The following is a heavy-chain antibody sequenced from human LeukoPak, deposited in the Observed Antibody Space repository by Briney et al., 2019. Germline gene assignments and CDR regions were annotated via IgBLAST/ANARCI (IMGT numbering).Heavy chain of an antibody. Sequence: SVKVSCKASGGTFSSYAISWVRQAPGQGLEWMGGIIPIFGTANYAQKFQGRVAITADESTSTAYMELSSLRSEGTAVYYCARVLCSGGSCYYYYYMDVWGKGTTVTVSS. V-gene: IGHV1-69*01. CDR3: ARVLCSGGSCYYYYYMDV. J-gene: IGHJ6*03. CDR2: IIPIFGTA. D-gene: IGHD2-15*01. CDR1: GGTFSSYA.